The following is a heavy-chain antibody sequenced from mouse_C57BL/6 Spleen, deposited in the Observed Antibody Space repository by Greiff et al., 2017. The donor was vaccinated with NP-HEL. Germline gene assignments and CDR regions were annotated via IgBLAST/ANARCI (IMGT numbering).Heavy chain of an antibody. CDR1: GYTFSSYD. CDR2: IYPRDGST. V-gene: IGHV1-85*01. CDR3: ARGLYYSNYVGFAY. J-gene: IGHJ3*01. D-gene: IGHD2-5*01. Sequence: VQLQESGPELVKPGASVKLSCKASGYTFSSYDINWVKQRPGQGLEWIGWIYPRDGSTKYNEKFKGKATLTVDTSSSTAYMELHSLTSEDSAVYFCARGLYYSNYVGFAYWGQGTLVTVSA.